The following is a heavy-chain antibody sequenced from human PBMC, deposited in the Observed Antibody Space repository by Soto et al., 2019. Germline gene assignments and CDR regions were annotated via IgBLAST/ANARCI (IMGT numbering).Heavy chain of an antibody. CDR1: GFTFSNYA. Sequence: QVQLVESGGGVVQPGRSLRLSCAASGFTFSNYAMHWVRQAPGKGLEWVAIISDDGTKKYYADSVKGRFTISRDNSKNTLYLQLNSLRTEDTAVHFCAPHDFDYWGQGTLVTVSS. CDR3: APHDFDY. V-gene: IGHV3-30*04. J-gene: IGHJ4*02. CDR2: ISDDGTKK.